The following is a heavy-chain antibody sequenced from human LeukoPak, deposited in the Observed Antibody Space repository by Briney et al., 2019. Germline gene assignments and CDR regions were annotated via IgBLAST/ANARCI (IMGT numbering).Heavy chain of an antibody. D-gene: IGHD5-18*01. CDR2: ISSRSSTI. CDR1: GFTFSSYS. V-gene: IGHV3-48*01. CDR3: ARERGYSYGRKNFDY. Sequence: GGSLRLSCAASGFTFSSYSMNWVRQAPGKGLEWVSYISSRSSTIYYADSVKGRFTISRDNAKNSLYLQMNSLRAEDTAVYYCARERGYSYGRKNFDYWGQGTLVTVSS. J-gene: IGHJ4*02.